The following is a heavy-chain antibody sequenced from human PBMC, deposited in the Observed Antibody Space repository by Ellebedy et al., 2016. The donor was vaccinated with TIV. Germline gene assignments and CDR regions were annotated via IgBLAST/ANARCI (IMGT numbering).Heavy chain of an antibody. CDR3: ARAGGRHSTGSGFY. D-gene: IGHD2-2*01. CDR2: ITEDGSEA. V-gene: IGHV3-7*03. J-gene: IGHJ4*02. CDR1: GFTFSGDW. Sequence: PGGSLRLSCAASGFTFSGDWMSWVRQAPGKGLEWVANITEDGSEACYVDSVKGRLTISRDNAKNSLYLQMSNLRAEDTAVFYCARAGGRHSTGSGFYWGQGTRVTVST.